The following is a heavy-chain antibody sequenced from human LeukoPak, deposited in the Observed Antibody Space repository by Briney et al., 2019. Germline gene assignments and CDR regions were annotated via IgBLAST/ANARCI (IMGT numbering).Heavy chain of an antibody. J-gene: IGHJ4*02. CDR3: VRGDGYTSTRPFDY. Sequence: GASVKVSCKASGYTFTGHFLHWVRQAPGQGLEWMGWINPNIGDTNYAQKIQGRVTMTRDTSINTVYMELSRLISDDMAVYYCVRGDGYTSTRPFDYWGQGTPVTVSP. V-gene: IGHV1-2*02. CDR1: GYTFTGHF. D-gene: IGHD2-2*02. CDR2: INPNIGDT.